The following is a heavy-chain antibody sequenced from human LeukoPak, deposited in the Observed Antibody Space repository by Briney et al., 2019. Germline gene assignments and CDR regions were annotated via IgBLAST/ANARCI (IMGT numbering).Heavy chain of an antibody. Sequence: SLRLSCAASGFTFDDYAMHWVRQAPGKGLEWVSGISWNSGDIGYADSVKGRFTISRDNAKNSLYLQMNSLRAEDTAFYYCAKRSSGWYFDYWGQGTLVTVSS. CDR1: GFTFDDYA. CDR2: ISWNSGDI. J-gene: IGHJ4*02. V-gene: IGHV3-9*01. CDR3: AKRSSGWYFDY. D-gene: IGHD6-19*01.